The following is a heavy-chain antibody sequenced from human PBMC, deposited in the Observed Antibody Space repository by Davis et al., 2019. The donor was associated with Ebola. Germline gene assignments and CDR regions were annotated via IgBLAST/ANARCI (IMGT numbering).Heavy chain of an antibody. Sequence: SVKVSCKASGYTFTSYGISWVRQAPGQGLEWMGGIIPILGIANYAQKFQGRVTITADESTSTAYMELSSLRSEDTAVYYCARDSMYCSGGSCYSGNWFDPWGQGTLVTVSS. CDR3: ARDSMYCSGGSCYSGNWFDP. V-gene: IGHV1-69*10. D-gene: IGHD2-15*01. CDR2: IIPILGIA. CDR1: GYTFTSYG. J-gene: IGHJ5*02.